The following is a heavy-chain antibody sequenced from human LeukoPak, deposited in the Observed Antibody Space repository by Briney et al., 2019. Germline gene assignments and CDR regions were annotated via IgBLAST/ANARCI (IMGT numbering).Heavy chain of an antibody. Sequence: GGSLRLSCAASGSTFSSYGMHWVRQTPGKGLEWVSAISGRDGSTYYADSVKGRFSISRDNSKNTLYLQMNSLRAEDTAIYYCAKSGGVRFDPWGQGTLVTVSS. V-gene: IGHV3-23*01. J-gene: IGHJ5*02. CDR3: AKSGGVRFDP. D-gene: IGHD3-16*01. CDR2: ISGRDGST. CDR1: GSTFSSYG.